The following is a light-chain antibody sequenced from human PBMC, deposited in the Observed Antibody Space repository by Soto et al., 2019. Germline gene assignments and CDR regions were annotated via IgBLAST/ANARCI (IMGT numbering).Light chain of an antibody. CDR3: QPYNNWPPLT. J-gene: IGKJ4*01. CDR2: GAS. CDR1: QSVSSN. Sequence: EIVMTQSPATLSVSPGERATLSCSASQSVSSNLAWYQQKPGQAPRLLIYGASTRATGIPARFSGSGSGTEFTLPISSLQSEEFAVYYCQPYNNWPPLTFGGGTKVEIK. V-gene: IGKV3-15*01.